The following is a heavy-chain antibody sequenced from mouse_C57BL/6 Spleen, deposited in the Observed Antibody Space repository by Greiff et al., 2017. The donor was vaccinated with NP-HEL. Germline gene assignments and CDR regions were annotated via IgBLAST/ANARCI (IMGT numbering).Heavy chain of an antibody. D-gene: IGHD3-3*01. CDR3: AREGRRGYFDV. V-gene: IGHV14-4*01. CDR1: GFNIKDDY. CDR2: IDPENGDT. Sequence: VQLKESGAELVRPGASVKLSCTASGFNIKDDYMHWVKQRPEQGLEWIGWIDPENGDTEYASKFQGKATITADTTSNTAYLQLSSLTSEDTAVYYCAREGRRGYFDVWGRGTTVTVSS. J-gene: IGHJ1*03.